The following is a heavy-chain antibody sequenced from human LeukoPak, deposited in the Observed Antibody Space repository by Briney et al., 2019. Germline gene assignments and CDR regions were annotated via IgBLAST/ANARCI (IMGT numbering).Heavy chain of an antibody. D-gene: IGHD3-10*01. CDR2: ISYDGSNK. CDR1: GFTFDDYA. Sequence: PGRSLRLSCAASGFTFDDYAMHWVRQAPGKGLEWVAVISYDGSNKYYADSVKGRFTISRDNSKNTLYLQMNSLRAEDTAVYYCAKDVSGSYFDYWGQGTLVTVSS. CDR3: AKDVSGSYFDY. J-gene: IGHJ4*02. V-gene: IGHV3-30*18.